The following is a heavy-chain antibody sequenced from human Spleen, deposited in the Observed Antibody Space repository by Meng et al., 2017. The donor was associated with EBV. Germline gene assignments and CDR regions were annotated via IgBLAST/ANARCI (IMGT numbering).Heavy chain of an antibody. CDR2: IYYSGST. D-gene: IGHD2-15*01. V-gene: IGHV4-30-4*01. CDR3: ARGGRGSPFDY. J-gene: IGHJ4*02. CDR1: GGSISSGGYY. Sequence: QVQLQESGPGLVKPSPTLSLTCAVSGGSISSGGYYWSWIRQPPGKGLEWIGYIYYSGSTYYNPSLKSRVTISVDTSKNQFSLKLSSVTAADTAVYYCARGGRGSPFDYWGQGTLVTVSS.